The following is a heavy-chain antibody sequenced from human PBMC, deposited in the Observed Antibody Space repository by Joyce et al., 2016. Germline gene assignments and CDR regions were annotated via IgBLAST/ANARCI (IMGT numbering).Heavy chain of an antibody. Sequence: QVQLQESGPGLVKPSQTLSLTCTVSGGSISSGDYYWSWVRQSPGKGLEWIGYIYFSGSTHRNPSLKSRRTISADTSKNQFSLKVRSVTAADTAVYYCARGNGDFWSGYYNYFDYWGQGILVTVSS. D-gene: IGHD3-3*01. CDR2: IYFSGST. J-gene: IGHJ4*02. CDR3: ARGNGDFWSGYYNYFDY. V-gene: IGHV4-30-4*01. CDR1: GGSISSGDYY.